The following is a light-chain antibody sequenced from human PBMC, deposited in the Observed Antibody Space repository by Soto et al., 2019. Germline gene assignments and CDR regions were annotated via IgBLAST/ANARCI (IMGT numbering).Light chain of an antibody. CDR2: GAT. J-gene: IGKJ1*01. CDR1: QSVSTSY. Sequence: EIVLTQSPGTLSLSPGERATLSCRASQSVSTSYFAWYQQKPGQAPRLIIYGATSRATGIPDMFSSRWSGKYSTLIISRVAHDDFVLFYRQQYGSSPLTFGQGTKVDIK. V-gene: IGKV3-20*01. CDR3: QQYGSSPLT.